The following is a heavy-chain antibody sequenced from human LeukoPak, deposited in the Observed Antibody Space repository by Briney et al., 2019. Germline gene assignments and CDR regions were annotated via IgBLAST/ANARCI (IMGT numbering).Heavy chain of an antibody. V-gene: IGHV3-9*01. CDR2: ITWNSDNI. CDR1: GFTFDDHA. Sequence: PGRSLRLSCAASGFTFDDHAMHWVRQVPGKGLEWVAGITWNSDNIDYAESVRGRFTISRDNAKNSLYLEMSSLRLEDTALYYCVKESEDSSGWATRYYFDYWGQGSLVTVSS. J-gene: IGHJ4*02. D-gene: IGHD6-19*01. CDR3: VKESEDSSGWATRYYFDY.